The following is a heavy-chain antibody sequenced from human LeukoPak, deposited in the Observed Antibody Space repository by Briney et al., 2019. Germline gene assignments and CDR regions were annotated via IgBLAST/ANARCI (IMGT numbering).Heavy chain of an antibody. J-gene: IGHJ4*02. CDR3: ARVADNFDY. D-gene: IGHD6-19*01. CDR2: IYYSGST. CDR1: GGSVSSSSYY. Sequence: SETLSLTCTVSGGSVSSSSYYWGWIRQPPGKGLEWIGSIYYSGSTYYNPSLKSRVTISVDTSKNQFSLKPSSVTAADTAVYYCARVADNFDYWGQGTLVTVSS. V-gene: IGHV4-39*01.